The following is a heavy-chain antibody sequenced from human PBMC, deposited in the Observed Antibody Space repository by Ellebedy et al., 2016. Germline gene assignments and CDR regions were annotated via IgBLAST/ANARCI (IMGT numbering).Heavy chain of an antibody. V-gene: IGHV1-69*04. CDR3: AREEIQLWLFRFVGYFDY. CDR1: GGTFSSYA. D-gene: IGHD5-18*01. Sequence: ASVKVSCKASGGTFSSYAISWVRQAPGQGLEWMGRIIPILGIANYAQKFQGRVTITADKSTSTAYMELSSLRSEDTAVYYCAREEIQLWLFRFVGYFDYWGQGTLVTVSS. J-gene: IGHJ4*02. CDR2: IIPILGIA.